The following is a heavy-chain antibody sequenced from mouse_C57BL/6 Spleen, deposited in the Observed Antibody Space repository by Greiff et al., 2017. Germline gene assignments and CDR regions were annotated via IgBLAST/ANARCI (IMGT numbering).Heavy chain of an antibody. D-gene: IGHD2-1*01. J-gene: IGHJ4*01. CDR2: IYPGSGST. V-gene: IGHV1-55*01. Sequence: QVQLQQPGAELVKPGASVKMSCKASGYTFTSYWITWVKQRPGQGLEWIGDIYPGSGSTNDNEKFKSKATLTVDTASSTAYMQLSSLTSEESAVYYCAKIYYGNYYAMDYWGQGTSVTVSS. CDR1: GYTFTSYW. CDR3: AKIYYGNYYAMDY.